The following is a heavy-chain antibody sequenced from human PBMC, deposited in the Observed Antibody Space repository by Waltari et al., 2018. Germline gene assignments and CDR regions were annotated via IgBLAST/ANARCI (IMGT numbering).Heavy chain of an antibody. J-gene: IGHJ4*02. CDR1: GFTFSSYG. V-gene: IGHV3-21*01. Sequence: EVQLVESGGGLVKPGGSLRLSCAASGFTFSSYGMNWVRQAPGKGLECVACISVGGRYIYYADSVKGRFTISRDNAKNSLYLQMNSLRAEDTALYYCARDPYSSGWSDYWGQGTLVTVSS. CDR3: ARDPYSSGWSDY. CDR2: ISVGGRYI. D-gene: IGHD6-19*01.